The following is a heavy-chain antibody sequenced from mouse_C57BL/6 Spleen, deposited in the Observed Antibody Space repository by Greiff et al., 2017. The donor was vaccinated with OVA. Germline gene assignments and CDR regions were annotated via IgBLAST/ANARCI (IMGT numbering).Heavy chain of an antibody. V-gene: IGHV1-7*01. D-gene: IGHD1-1*01. CDR1: GYTFTSYW. CDR3: AKNPTVVGGAMDY. Sequence: QVQLQQSGAELAKPGASVKLSCKASGYTFTSYWMHWVKQRPGRGLEWIGYINPSSGYTKYNQKFKDKATLTADKSSSTAYMQLSSLTYEDSAVYYCAKNPTVVGGAMDYWGQGTSVTVSS. J-gene: IGHJ4*01. CDR2: INPSSGYT.